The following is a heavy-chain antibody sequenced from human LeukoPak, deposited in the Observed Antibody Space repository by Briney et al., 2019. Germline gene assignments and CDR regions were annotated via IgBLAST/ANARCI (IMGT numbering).Heavy chain of an antibody. D-gene: IGHD1-26*01. J-gene: IGHJ3*01. CDR3: TRGLSGTHNAFDL. V-gene: IGHV3-74*01. CDR1: GFSFGNYF. CDR2: INPDGSTI. Sequence: PGGSLRLSCAASGFSFGNYFMHWVRQAPGKGLIWVSRINPDGSTIYYADSVKGRFTISRDNVGSSLYLEMNSLSVEDTALYSCTRGLSGTHNAFDLWGQGTLVTVSS.